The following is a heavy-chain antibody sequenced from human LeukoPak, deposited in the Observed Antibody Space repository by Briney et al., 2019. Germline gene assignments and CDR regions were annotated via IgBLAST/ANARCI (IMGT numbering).Heavy chain of an antibody. CDR3: ARDFSNTSGFKVVVDC. CDR2: ISPNSGGI. J-gene: IGHJ4*02. Sequence: GASVKVSCKASGYTFTGNYIHCVRQAPGQGLEWMGWISPNSGGINYAQKFQGRVTMTTDTSTSTAYMELRSLTSDDTAVYYCARDFSNTSGFKVVVDCWGQGTLVTVSS. V-gene: IGHV1-2*02. CDR1: GYTFTGNY. D-gene: IGHD3-22*01.